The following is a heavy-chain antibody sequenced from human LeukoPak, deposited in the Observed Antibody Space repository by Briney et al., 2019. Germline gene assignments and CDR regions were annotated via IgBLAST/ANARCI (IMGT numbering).Heavy chain of an antibody. CDR3: AKWNGGYDNYYYGMDV. V-gene: IGHV3-23*01. Sequence: PGGSLRLSCAASRFTFSSYAMSWVRQAPGKGLEWVSGISGSGVSTYYADSERGRFTTSRDSSKNTLYLQMNSLRDEDTAVYYCAKWNGGYDNYYYGMDVWGKGTTVTVSS. J-gene: IGHJ6*04. D-gene: IGHD5-12*01. CDR1: RFTFSSYA. CDR2: ISGSGVST.